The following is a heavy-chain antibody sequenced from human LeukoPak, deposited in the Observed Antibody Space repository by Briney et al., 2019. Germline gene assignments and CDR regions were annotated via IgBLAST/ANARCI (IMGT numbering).Heavy chain of an antibody. J-gene: IGHJ4*02. CDR1: GGSISSYY. D-gene: IGHD1-26*01. V-gene: IGHV4-59*01. CDR3: ARHVRWELLY. Sequence: SETLSLTCTVSGGSISSYYWSWIRQPPGKGLEWIGYIYYSGTTNYNPSLKSRVTISVDTSKNQFSLKLSSVTAADTAVYYCARHVRWELLYWGQGTLVTVSS. CDR2: IYYSGTT.